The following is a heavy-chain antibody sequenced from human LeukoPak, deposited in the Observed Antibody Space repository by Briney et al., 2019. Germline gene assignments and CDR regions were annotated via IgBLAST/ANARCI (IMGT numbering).Heavy chain of an antibody. D-gene: IGHD5-12*01. CDR2: ISAYNGNT. CDR3: ARAAYSGFDSGDGFDI. CDR1: GYPFTSYG. V-gene: IGHV1-18*01. Sequence: GSVKVSCKASGYPFTSYGISWVRQAPGQGLEWMGWISAYNGNTNYAQKLQGRVTMTTDTSTSTAYMELRSLRSDDTAVYYCARAAYSGFDSGDGFDIWGQGTMVTVSS. J-gene: IGHJ3*02.